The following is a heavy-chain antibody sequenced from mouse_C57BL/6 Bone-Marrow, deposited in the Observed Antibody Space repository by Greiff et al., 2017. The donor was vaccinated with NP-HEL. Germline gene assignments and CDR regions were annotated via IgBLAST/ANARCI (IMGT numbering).Heavy chain of an antibody. Sequence: VQLQQSGAELVRPGASVKLSCTASGFNIKDDYMHWVKQRPEQGLEWIGWIDPENGDTEYASKFQGKATITADTSSNTAYLQLSSLTSEDTAVYYGTTSVYYGNPGAYWGQGTLVTVSA. CDR2: IDPENGDT. J-gene: IGHJ3*01. CDR3: TTSVYYGNPGAY. CDR1: GFNIKDDY. V-gene: IGHV14-4*01. D-gene: IGHD2-1*01.